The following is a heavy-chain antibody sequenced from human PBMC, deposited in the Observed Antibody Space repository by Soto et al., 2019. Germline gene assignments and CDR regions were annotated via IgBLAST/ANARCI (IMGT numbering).Heavy chain of an antibody. V-gene: IGHV3-15*01. CDR3: TAHLGEFFPLAY. CDR2: IKTKADGGTT. CDR1: GFSFSNAW. J-gene: IGHJ4*02. Sequence: EVQLVESGGDFVKPGGSLRVSCAVSGFSFSNAWMSWVRQAPGKGLEWVGRIKTKADGGTTDYAAPVKGRFTISRDDLKNTVFWQMASRETEDPAGYYCTAHLGEFFPLAYWGQGTLVTVSS. D-gene: IGHD3-16*01.